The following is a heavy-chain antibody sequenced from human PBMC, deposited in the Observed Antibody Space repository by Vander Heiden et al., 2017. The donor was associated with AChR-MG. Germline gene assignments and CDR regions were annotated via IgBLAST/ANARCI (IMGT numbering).Heavy chain of an antibody. CDR2: IYSGNST. D-gene: IGHD1-1*01. CDR1: RFPVSSNP. CDR3: AKARGVLATGFFDY. Sequence: ELQLVESGGGFVQPGGSLRLSCAVSRFPVSSNPMTLVRPAPGKGLEWVSVIYSGNSTLYADSVKGRFTISRDNSKNTLYLQMNSLRAEDTAVYYCAKARGVLATGFFDYWGQGPLVTVAS. J-gene: IGHJ4*02. V-gene: IGHV3-66*01.